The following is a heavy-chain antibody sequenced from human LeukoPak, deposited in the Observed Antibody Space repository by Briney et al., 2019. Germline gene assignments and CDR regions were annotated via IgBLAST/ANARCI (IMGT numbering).Heavy chain of an antibody. Sequence: ASVKVSCKVSGYTLTELSMHWVRQAPGKGLEWMGGFDPEDGETIYAQKFQGRVTMTEDTSTDTAYMELSSLRSEDTAVYYCATAMVRGVKVRWFDPWGQGTLVTVSS. J-gene: IGHJ5*02. V-gene: IGHV1-24*01. CDR3: ATAMVRGVKVRWFDP. D-gene: IGHD3-10*01. CDR1: GYTLTELS. CDR2: FDPEDGET.